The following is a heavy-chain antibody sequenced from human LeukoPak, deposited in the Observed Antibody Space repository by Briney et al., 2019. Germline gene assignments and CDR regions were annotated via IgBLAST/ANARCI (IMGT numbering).Heavy chain of an antibody. CDR3: ARADAFDI. CDR2: ISSSSSYI. J-gene: IGHJ3*02. CDR1: GFTFSSYS. V-gene: IGHV3-21*01. Sequence: GGSLRLSCAASGFTFSSYSMNWVRQAPGKGLEWVSSISSSSSYIYYAGSVKGRFTISRDNAKNSLYLQMNSLRAEDTAVYYCARADAFDIWGQGTMVTVSS.